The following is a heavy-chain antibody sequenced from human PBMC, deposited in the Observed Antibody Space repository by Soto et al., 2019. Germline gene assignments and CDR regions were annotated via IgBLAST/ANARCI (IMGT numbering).Heavy chain of an antibody. CDR3: ARESSGYSGYDFHDHTTSTGDYYYMDV. V-gene: IGHV3-13*01. CDR2: IGTAGDT. Sequence: GGSLRLSCAASGFTFSSYDMHWVRQATGKGLEWVSAIGTAGDTYYPGSVKGRFTISRENAKNSLYLQMNSLRAGDTAVYYCARESSGYSGYDFHDHTTSTGDYYYMDVWGKGTTVTVSS. CDR1: GFTFSSYD. J-gene: IGHJ6*03. D-gene: IGHD5-12*01.